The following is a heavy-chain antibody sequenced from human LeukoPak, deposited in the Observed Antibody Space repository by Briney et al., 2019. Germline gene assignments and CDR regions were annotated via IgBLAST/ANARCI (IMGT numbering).Heavy chain of an antibody. D-gene: IGHD3-10*01. J-gene: IGHJ4*02. CDR3: ARSPTLWFGEFY. CDR2: IYHSGST. Sequence: SETLSLTCTVSGYSISSGYYWGWIRQPPGKGLEWIGSIYHSGSTYYNPSLKSRVTISVDTSKNQFSLKLSSVTAADTAVYYCARSPTLWFGEFYWGQGTLVTVSS. V-gene: IGHV4-38-2*02. CDR1: GYSISSGYY.